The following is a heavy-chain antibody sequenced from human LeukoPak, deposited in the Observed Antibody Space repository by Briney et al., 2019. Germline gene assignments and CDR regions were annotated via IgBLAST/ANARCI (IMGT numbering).Heavy chain of an antibody. D-gene: IGHD3-22*01. CDR1: GFTFDDYG. CDR3: ARGDRHYYDSSGYFDY. Sequence: GGSLGLSCAASGFTFDDYGMSWVRQAPGKGLEWVSGINWNGGSTGYADSVKGRFTISRDNAKNSLYLQMNSLRAEDTALYYCARGDRHYYDSSGYFDYWGQGTLVTVSS. CDR2: INWNGGST. J-gene: IGHJ4*02. V-gene: IGHV3-20*04.